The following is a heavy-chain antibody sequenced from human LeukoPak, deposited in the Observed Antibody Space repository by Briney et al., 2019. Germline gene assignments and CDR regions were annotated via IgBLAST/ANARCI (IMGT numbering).Heavy chain of an antibody. J-gene: IGHJ4*02. CDR1: GGSISSYY. D-gene: IGHD3-22*01. Sequence: SSETLSLTCTVSGGSISSYYWSWIRQPPGKGLEWIGYIYKSGSTNYSPSLKSRVTISVDTSMNQFSLKLTSVTAADTAVYYCARLSRDTSGYWPDYFDYWGQGTLVTVSS. V-gene: IGHV4-59*08. CDR3: ARLSRDTSGYWPDYFDY. CDR2: IYKSGST.